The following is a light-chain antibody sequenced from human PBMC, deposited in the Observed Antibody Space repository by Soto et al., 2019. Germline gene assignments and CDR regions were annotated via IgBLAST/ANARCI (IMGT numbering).Light chain of an antibody. V-gene: IGKV3-20*01. J-gene: IGKJ3*01. CDR1: QSIASSY. CDR2: GTS. Sequence: ELVLTQSPGTLSLSPGERATLSCRASQSIASSYLAWYQQRPGQAPRLLVSGTSTRATGIPDRFGGSGPGTDFSLTISRLEPEDVAVYYCQHYGTSPFTFGPGTKVHIK. CDR3: QHYGTSPFT.